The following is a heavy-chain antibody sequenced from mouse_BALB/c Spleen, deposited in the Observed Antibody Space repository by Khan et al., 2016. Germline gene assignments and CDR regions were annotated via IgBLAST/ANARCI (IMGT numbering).Heavy chain of an antibody. CDR2: INPSTGYT. CDR1: DYTFTTYW. Sequence: QIQLVQSGAELAKPGASVKMSCKASDYTFTTYWMHWVKQRPGQGLEWIGYINPSTGYTEYNQRFKDKATLTVDKSSSTAYMQLSSLTSEDSAAYYCARDLDYWGQGTSVTVSS. CDR3: ARDLDY. V-gene: IGHV1-7*01. J-gene: IGHJ4*01.